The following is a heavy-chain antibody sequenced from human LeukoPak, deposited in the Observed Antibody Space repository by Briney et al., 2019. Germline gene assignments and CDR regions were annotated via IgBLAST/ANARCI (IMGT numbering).Heavy chain of an antibody. D-gene: IGHD2-15*01. V-gene: IGHV1-8*03. J-gene: IGHJ6*03. CDR2: MNPNSGNT. Sequence: ASVKVSCKASGYTFTCYDINWVRQATGQGLEWMGWMNPNSGNTGYAQKFQGRVTITRDMSTSTVYMELSSLRSEDTAVYYCAAATPSDDYYYMDVWGKGTTVTVSS. CDR3: AAATPSDDYYYMDV. CDR1: GYTFTCYD.